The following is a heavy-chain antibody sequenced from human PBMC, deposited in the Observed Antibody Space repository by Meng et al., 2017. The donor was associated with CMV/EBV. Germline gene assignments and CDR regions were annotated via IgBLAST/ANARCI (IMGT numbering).Heavy chain of an antibody. D-gene: IGHD3-10*01. CDR2: ISSSGSTI. Sequence: GGSLRLSCAASGFTFSSYAMSWVRQAPGKGLEWVSYISSSGSTIYYADSVKGRFTISRDNAKNSLYLQMNSLRAEDTAVYYCARDIIHNYYYYGMDVWGQGTTVTVSS. CDR1: GFTFSSYA. V-gene: IGHV3-48*03. J-gene: IGHJ6*02. CDR3: ARDIIHNYYYYGMDV.